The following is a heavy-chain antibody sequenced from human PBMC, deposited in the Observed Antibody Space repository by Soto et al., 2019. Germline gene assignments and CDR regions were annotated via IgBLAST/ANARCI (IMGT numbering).Heavy chain of an antibody. CDR2: IIPIFGTA. V-gene: IGHV1-69*14. D-gene: IGHD3-3*01. Sequence: QVQLVQSGAEVKKPGSSVKVSCKASGGTFSSYAISWVRQAPGQGLEWMGGIIPIFGTANYAQKFQGRVTIPADNSTSTAYMERGSLRSEDTAVYYCANPSDPIHYYYGMDVWGQGPTVPFPS. CDR3: ANPSDPIHYYYGMDV. CDR1: GGTFSSYA. J-gene: IGHJ6*02.